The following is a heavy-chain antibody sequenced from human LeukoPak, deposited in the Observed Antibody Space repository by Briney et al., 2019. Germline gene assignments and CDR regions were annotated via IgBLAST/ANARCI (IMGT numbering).Heavy chain of an antibody. CDR2: IHNDGSST. CDR3: ARGMYYDILTGPLGFDY. Sequence: GSLRLPCAASGFTFSSYGMHWVRQAPGTGLVWVSRIHNDGSSTSYADSVKGRFTISRDNAKNTVYLQMNSLRAEDTAVYYCARGMYYDILTGPLGFDYWGQGTLVTVSS. V-gene: IGHV3-74*01. J-gene: IGHJ4*02. D-gene: IGHD3-9*01. CDR1: GFTFSSYG.